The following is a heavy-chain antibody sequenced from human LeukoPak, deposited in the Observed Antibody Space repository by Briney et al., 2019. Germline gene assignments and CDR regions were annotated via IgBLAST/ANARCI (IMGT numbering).Heavy chain of an antibody. Sequence: GGSLRLSCAASGFTFSSYWMSWVRQAPGEGLEWVAKINQDGTEKAYVDSVRGRFTISRDNAKNSLFLQMNSLRAEDTAVYYCARDKVPWELGATDAFDIWGQGTMVTVSS. J-gene: IGHJ3*02. V-gene: IGHV3-7*03. CDR3: ARDKVPWELGATDAFDI. CDR1: GFTFSSYW. CDR2: INQDGTEK. D-gene: IGHD1-26*01.